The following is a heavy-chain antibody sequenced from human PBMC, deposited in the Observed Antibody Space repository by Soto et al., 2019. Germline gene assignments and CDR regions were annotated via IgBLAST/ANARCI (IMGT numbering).Heavy chain of an antibody. J-gene: IGHJ4*02. D-gene: IGHD3-22*01. Sequence: LSLTCAVYGGSFSGYYWSWIRQPPGKGLEWIGEINHSGSTNYNPSLKSRVTISVDTSKNQFSLKLSSVTAADTAVYYCARGAASSGYYDYWGQGTLVTVSS. CDR1: GGSFSGYY. V-gene: IGHV4-34*01. CDR2: INHSGST. CDR3: ARGAASSGYYDY.